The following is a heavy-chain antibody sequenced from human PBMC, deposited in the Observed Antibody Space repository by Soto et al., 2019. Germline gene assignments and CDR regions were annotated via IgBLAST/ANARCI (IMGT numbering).Heavy chain of an antibody. CDR3: TRDRGGTRLYYAMVV. CDR1: GAGFRTYT. J-gene: IGHJ6*02. V-gene: IGHV1-69*01. Sequence: QVQLVQSGAEVKKPGSSVKVSCKASGAGFRTYTTSWVRQAPGQGLEWVGGIIPIFGTVNYAQKFRGRVTITADESTSTAYMELRDLRSEDTAVYYCTRDRGGTRLYYAMVVWGQGTTVIVSS. D-gene: IGHD1-26*01. CDR2: IIPIFGTV.